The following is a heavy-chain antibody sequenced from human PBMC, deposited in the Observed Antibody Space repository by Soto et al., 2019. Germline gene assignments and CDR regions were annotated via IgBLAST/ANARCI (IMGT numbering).Heavy chain of an antibody. Sequence: GASVKVSCKAHGYNLRDYGVSWLRQAPGQGFEWMGWISGDNVNRRSSQRFQDRLTLTTDTSTNTAFLEVRSLRSDDTAVYYCGREGQQLDKEQYFQFKGVDVWGQGTSVTVSS. CDR2: ISGDNVNR. CDR3: GREGQQLDKEQYFQFKGVDV. V-gene: IGHV1-18*01. CDR1: GYNLRDYG. D-gene: IGHD6-13*01. J-gene: IGHJ6*02.